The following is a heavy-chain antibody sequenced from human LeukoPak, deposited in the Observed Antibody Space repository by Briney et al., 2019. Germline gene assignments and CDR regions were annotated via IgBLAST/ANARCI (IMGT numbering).Heavy chain of an antibody. CDR2: ISSLSGTI. Sequence: GGSLRLSCAASGFTFSMYSMNWVRQAPGKGLEWVSYISSLSGTIEYADSVKGRFTISRDNAKNSLYLQMNSLRAEDTAVYYCAGGHSSGYYPIDYWGQGTLVTVSS. CDR1: GFTFSMYS. D-gene: IGHD3-22*01. J-gene: IGHJ4*02. CDR3: AGGHSSGYYPIDY. V-gene: IGHV3-48*01.